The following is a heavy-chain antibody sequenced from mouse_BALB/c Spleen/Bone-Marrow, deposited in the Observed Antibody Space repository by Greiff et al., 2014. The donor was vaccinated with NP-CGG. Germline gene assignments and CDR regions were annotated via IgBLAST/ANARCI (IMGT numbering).Heavy chain of an antibody. CDR1: GYTFTSYW. CDR2: IYPGDGDT. V-gene: IGHV1-87*01. J-gene: IGHJ3*01. D-gene: IGHD2-4*01. Sequence: VQLQQSGAELARPGASVKLSCKASGYTFTSYWMQWVKQRPGQGLEWIGAIYPGDGDTRYTQKFKGKATLTADKSSSTAYMQLSSLASEDSAVYYRARGDYETWFAYWGQGTLVTVSA. CDR3: ARGDYETWFAY.